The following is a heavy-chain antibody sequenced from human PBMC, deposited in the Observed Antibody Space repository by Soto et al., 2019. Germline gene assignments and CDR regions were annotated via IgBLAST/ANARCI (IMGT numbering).Heavy chain of an antibody. Sequence: PSERLSLTCTVSGDSISSYYCAWTRKPPGKGLEWIGYIYYSGSTNYNPSLKSRVTISVDTSKNQFSLKLSSVTAAGTAVYYCARYSYGSVLNRDKYYMDVWGKGTTVTVSS. D-gene: IGHD3-10*01. CDR3: ARYSYGSVLNRDKYYMDV. J-gene: IGHJ6*03. CDR1: GDSISSYY. CDR2: IYYSGST. V-gene: IGHV4-59*08.